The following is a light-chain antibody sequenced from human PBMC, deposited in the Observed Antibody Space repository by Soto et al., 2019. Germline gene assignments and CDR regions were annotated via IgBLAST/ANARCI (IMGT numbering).Light chain of an antibody. CDR2: AAS. J-gene: IGKJ3*01. Sequence: DIQMTQSPSSLSASVGDRVTITCRASQSISSYLNWYQQKPGKAPKLLIYAASSLQSGVPSRFSRSGSGTDFTLTISSLQPEDFATYYCPQSYSTPSTFGPGTKVDIK. CDR3: PQSYSTPST. CDR1: QSISSY. V-gene: IGKV1-39*01.